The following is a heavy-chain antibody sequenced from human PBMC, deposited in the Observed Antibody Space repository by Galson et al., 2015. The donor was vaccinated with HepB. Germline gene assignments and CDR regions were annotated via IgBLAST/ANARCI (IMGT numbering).Heavy chain of an antibody. D-gene: IGHD3-16*02. CDR2: IYYSGST. Sequence: TLSLTCTVSGGSISSGGYYWSWIRQHPGKGLEWIGYIYYSGSTYYNPSLKSRVTISVDTSKNQFSLKLSSVTAAGTAVYYCARWPPVSSRDYWGQGTLVTVSS. CDR3: ARWPPVSSRDY. CDR1: GGSISSGGYY. V-gene: IGHV4-31*03. J-gene: IGHJ4*02.